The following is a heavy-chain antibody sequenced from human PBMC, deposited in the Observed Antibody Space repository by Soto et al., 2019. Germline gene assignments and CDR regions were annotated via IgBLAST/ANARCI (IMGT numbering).Heavy chain of an antibody. CDR3: ARVREWVTTVTTYYFDY. V-gene: IGHV4-38-2*01. D-gene: IGHD4-17*01. CDR2: IYHSGST. J-gene: IGHJ4*02. Sequence: LSLTCAVSGYSISSGYYWGWIRQPPGKGLEWIGSIYHSGSTYYNPSLKSRVTISVDTSKNQFSLKLSSVTAADTAVYYCARVREWVTTVTTYYFDYWGQGTLVTVSS. CDR1: GYSISSGYY.